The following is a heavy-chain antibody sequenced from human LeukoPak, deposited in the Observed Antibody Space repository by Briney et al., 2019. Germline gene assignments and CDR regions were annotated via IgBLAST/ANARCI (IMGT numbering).Heavy chain of an antibody. D-gene: IGHD3-22*01. J-gene: IGHJ3*02. CDR1: GYTFTSYD. CDR3: ARGGYYYDSSGYLTFYDAFDI. V-gene: IGHV1-8*01. Sequence: ASVKVSCKASGYTFTSYDINWVRQATGQGLEWMGWMNPNSGNTGYAQKFQGRVTMTRDTSISTAYMELSRLRSDDTAVYYCARGGYYYDSSGYLTFYDAFDIWGQGTMVTVSS. CDR2: MNPNSGNT.